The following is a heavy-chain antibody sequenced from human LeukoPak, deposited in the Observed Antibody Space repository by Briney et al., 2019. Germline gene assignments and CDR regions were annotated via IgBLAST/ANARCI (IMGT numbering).Heavy chain of an antibody. Sequence: GASLKISCKGSGYSFTSYWIGWVRQLPGKGLEWMGIIYPGDSDTRYSPSFQGQVTISADKSISTVYLQWSSLKASDTAMYYCARSRSLGGATGLFDYWGQGTLVTVSS. D-gene: IGHD1-26*01. CDR1: GYSFTSYW. CDR2: IYPGDSDT. CDR3: ARSRSLGGATGLFDY. J-gene: IGHJ4*02. V-gene: IGHV5-51*01.